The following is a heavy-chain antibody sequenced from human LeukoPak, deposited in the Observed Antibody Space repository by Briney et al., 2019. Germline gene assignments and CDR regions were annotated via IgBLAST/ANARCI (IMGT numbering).Heavy chain of an antibody. CDR3: AKHRRSSLVTTYFDA. CDR1: GFTFSSYA. CDR2: TTAGGVST. Sequence: PGGSLRLSCAASGFTFSSYAMSWVRQAPGKGLEWVSSTTAGGVSTYFADSVKGRFTISRDNSKNTLYLQLNSLRLNDTAIFYCAKHRRSSLVTTYFDAWGQGILVAVSS. D-gene: IGHD2-21*02. J-gene: IGHJ4*02. V-gene: IGHV3-23*01.